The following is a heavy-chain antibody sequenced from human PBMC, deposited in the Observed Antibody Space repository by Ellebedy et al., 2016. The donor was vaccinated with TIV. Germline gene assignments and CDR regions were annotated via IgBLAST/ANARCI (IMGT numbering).Heavy chain of an antibody. D-gene: IGHD6-6*01. J-gene: IGHJ6*02. CDR3: AEEGGSSRGASGMDV. Sequence: PGGSLRLSCVASGFTLSTYGMHWVRQTPNKGLEWVAFISTNGREKYYIDSVKGRFTISRDISKNTLYLQMNSLRVDDTAVYYCAEEGGSSRGASGMDVWGQGTAVVVSS. CDR1: GFTLSTYG. V-gene: IGHV3-30*18. CDR2: ISTNGREK.